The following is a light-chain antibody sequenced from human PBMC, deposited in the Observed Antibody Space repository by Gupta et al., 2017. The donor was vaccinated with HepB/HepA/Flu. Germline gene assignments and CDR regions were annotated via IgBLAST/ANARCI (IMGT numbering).Light chain of an antibody. V-gene: IGKV3-15*01. J-gene: IGKJ5*01. CDR2: GAS. CDR1: QSVNSN. CDR3: QQYYNWLRT. Sequence: EIVMTQSPATLSVSPGERVTLSCRASQSVNSNLAWYQQKPGQAPRLLIYGASTRATDIPARFSGSGSGTEFTLTISSLQSEDFAVYYCQQYYNWLRTFGQGTRVDIK.